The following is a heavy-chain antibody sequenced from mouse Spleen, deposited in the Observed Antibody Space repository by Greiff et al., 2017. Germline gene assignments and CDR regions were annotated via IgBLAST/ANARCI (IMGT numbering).Heavy chain of an antibody. D-gene: IGHD2-3*01. J-gene: IGHJ2*01. CDR3: AREETRDGPNY. CDR1: GYTFTDYY. V-gene: IGHV1-26*01. Sequence: EVQLQQSGPELVKPGASVKISCKASGYTFTDYYMNWVKQSHGKSLEWIGDINPNNGGTSYNQKFKGKATLTVDKSSSTAYMELRSLTSEDSAVYYCAREETRDGPNYWGQGTTLTVSS. CDR2: INPNNGGT.